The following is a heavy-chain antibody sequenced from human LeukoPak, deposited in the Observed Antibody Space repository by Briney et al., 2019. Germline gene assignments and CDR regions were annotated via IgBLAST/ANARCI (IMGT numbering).Heavy chain of an antibody. CDR2: INHSGST. CDR3: ARGPTTVTGAFDY. CDR1: GGSFSGYY. V-gene: IGHV4-34*01. Sequence: SETLSLTCAVYGGSFSGYYWSWIRQPPGKGLEWIGEINHSGSTNYNPSLKSRVTMSVDTSKNQFSLNLNSVTAADTAVYYCARGPTTVTGAFDYWGQGTLVTVSS. D-gene: IGHD4-17*01. J-gene: IGHJ4*02.